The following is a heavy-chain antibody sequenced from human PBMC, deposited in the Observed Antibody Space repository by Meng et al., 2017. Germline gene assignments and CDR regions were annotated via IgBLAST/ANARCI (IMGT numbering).Heavy chain of an antibody. D-gene: IGHD1-26*01. CDR1: GDSVSSKSSA. J-gene: IGHJ4*02. V-gene: IGHV6-1*01. CDR2: AYDRSKWYH. CDR3: ARGSYSFDS. Sequence: HPQQLGHGRGKPRPTLSPTCSTSGDSVSSKSSAWNWIKQSPSRGLEWLGRAYDRSKWYHEYAESVKSRISIDPDTSKNQFSLQLRSVTPEDSAVYYCARGSYSFDSWGQRTLVTVSS.